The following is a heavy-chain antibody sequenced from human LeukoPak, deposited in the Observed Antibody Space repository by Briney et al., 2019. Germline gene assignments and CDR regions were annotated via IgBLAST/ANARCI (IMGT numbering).Heavy chain of an antibody. Sequence: SETLSLTCAVYGGSFSGYYWSWTRQPPGKGLEWIGEINHSGSTNYNPSLKSRVTISVDTSKNQFSLKLSSVTAADTAVYYCARGDGYNPYWGQGTLVTVSS. CDR2: INHSGST. J-gene: IGHJ4*02. CDR3: ARGDGYNPY. CDR1: GGSFSGYY. D-gene: IGHD5-24*01. V-gene: IGHV4-34*01.